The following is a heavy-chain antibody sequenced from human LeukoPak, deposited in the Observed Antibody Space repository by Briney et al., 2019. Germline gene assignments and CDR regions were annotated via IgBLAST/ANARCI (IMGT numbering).Heavy chain of an antibody. CDR2: IKSKTDGGTT. Sequence: TGGSLRLSCAASGFTFSNAWMSWVRQAPGKGLEWVCRIKSKTDGGTTDYAAPVKGRFTISRDDSKNTLYLQMNSPKTEDTAVYYCTTDLGGSDYWGQGTLVTVSS. V-gene: IGHV3-15*01. CDR1: GFTFSNAW. J-gene: IGHJ4*02. D-gene: IGHD2-15*01. CDR3: TTDLGGSDY.